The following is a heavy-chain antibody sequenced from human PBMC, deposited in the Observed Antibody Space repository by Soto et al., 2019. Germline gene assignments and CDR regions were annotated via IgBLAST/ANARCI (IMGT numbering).Heavy chain of an antibody. CDR2: IYYSGST. D-gene: IGHD6-13*01. CDR1: GGSVSSGSYY. V-gene: IGHV4-61*01. Sequence: SETLSLTCTASGGSVSSGSYYWSWIRQPPGKGLEWIGYIYYSGSTNYNPSLKSRVTISVDTSKNQFSLKLSSVTAADTAVYYCARDPYSSNRIFDYWGQGTLVTVSS. J-gene: IGHJ4*02. CDR3: ARDPYSSNRIFDY.